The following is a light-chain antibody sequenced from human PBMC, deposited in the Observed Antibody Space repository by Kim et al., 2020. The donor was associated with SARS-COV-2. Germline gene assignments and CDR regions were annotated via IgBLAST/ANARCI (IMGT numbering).Light chain of an antibody. CDR2: VNGDGSR. CDR3: QTWGTGIQEV. CDR1: GGDSSYG. Sequence: GKRAWTLRGGDSSYGGGGQQQRPEKGPGYLMKVNGDGSRSEGDGIPDRFSGSSSGAERYLTISSLQSEDEADYYCQTWGTGIQEVFGGGTQLTVL. J-gene: IGLJ3*02. V-gene: IGLV4-69*01.